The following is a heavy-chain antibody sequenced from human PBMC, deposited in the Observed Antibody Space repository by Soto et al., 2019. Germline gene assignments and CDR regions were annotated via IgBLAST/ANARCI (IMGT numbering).Heavy chain of an antibody. D-gene: IGHD6-13*01. Sequence: SETLSLTCAVYGGSFSGYYWSWIRQPPGKGLEWIGEINHSGSTNYNPSLKSRVTISVDTSKNQFSLKLSSVTAADTAVYYCARSSSWYAYWGQGTLVTVSS. V-gene: IGHV4-34*01. CDR2: INHSGST. CDR1: GGSFSGYY. CDR3: ARSSSWYAY. J-gene: IGHJ4*02.